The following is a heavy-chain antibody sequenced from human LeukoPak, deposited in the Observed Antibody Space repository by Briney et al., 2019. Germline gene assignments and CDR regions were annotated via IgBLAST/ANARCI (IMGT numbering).Heavy chain of an antibody. D-gene: IGHD5-12*01. J-gene: IGHJ4*02. V-gene: IGHV1-2*02. CDR1: GYTFTGYY. Sequence: GASVKVSCKASGYTFTGYYIHWVRQAPGQGLEWMAWINPDSGDSYSAPKFQGRVTMTRDTSISTASMEVSWLSSGDTAVYYCATGVATAFAYWGQGTLVTVSS. CDR3: ATGVATAFAY. CDR2: INPDSGDS.